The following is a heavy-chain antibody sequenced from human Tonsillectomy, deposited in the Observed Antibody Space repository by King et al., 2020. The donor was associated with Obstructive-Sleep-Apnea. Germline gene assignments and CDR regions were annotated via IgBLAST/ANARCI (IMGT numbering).Heavy chain of an antibody. D-gene: IGHD3-22*01. J-gene: IGHJ1*01. CDR1: GHSFSTHW. CDR3: ASQNYFDDTNYYPGYFPY. CDR2: IYPRDSDT. V-gene: IGHV5-51*01. Sequence: QLVQSGAEVKKPGESLKISCKGFGHSFSTHWVAWVRQMPGKGLEWMGIIYPRDSDTRYSPSFQGQVTISADKSINPASLQWSGLKASDTALYYCASQNYFDDTNYYPGYFPYWGQGTPVSVSS.